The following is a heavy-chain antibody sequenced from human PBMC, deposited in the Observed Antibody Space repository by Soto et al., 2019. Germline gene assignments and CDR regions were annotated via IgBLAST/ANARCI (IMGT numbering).Heavy chain of an antibody. CDR1: GFTFSSYG. Sequence: QVQLVESGGGVVQPGRSLRLSCAASGFTFSSYGMHWVRQAPGKGLEWVAVIWYDGSNKYYADSVKGRFTISRDNSKNTLYLQMNSRRAEDTAVYYCARDGKGAADYWGQGTLVTVSS. D-gene: IGHD2-15*01. CDR3: ARDGKGAADY. J-gene: IGHJ4*02. CDR2: IWYDGSNK. V-gene: IGHV3-33*01.